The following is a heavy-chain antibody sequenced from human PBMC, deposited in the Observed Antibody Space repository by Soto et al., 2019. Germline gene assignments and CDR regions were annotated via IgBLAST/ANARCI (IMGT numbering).Heavy chain of an antibody. CDR3: ARGGITGTTSFGFDP. CDR1: GGTFSSYA. V-gene: IGHV1-69*13. Sequence: GASVKVSCKASGGTFSSYAISWVRQAPGQGLEWMGGIIPIFGTANYAQKFQGRVTITADESTSTAYMELSSLRSEDTAVYYCARGGITGTTSFGFDPCGQGTMVTVSS. D-gene: IGHD1-7*01. J-gene: IGHJ5*02. CDR2: IIPIFGTA.